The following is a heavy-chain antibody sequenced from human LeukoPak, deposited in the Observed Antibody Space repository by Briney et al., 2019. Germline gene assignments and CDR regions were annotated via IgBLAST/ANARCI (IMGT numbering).Heavy chain of an antibody. V-gene: IGHV3-30-3*01. CDR2: TSSDGNIK. CDR3: ARDPVPATARHFDY. J-gene: IGHJ4*02. D-gene: IGHD1-1*01. Sequence: GGSLRISCAASRYTCNSYAMHRVRKAPDKGLECVAVTSSDGNIKYYADSVKGRFTISRDNSKNTLYLQMSSLRGEDTGVYYCARDPVPATARHFDYWGQGTLVTVSS. CDR1: RYTCNSYA.